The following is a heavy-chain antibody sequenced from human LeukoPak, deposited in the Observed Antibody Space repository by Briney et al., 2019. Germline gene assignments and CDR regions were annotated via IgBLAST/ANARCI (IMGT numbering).Heavy chain of an antibody. Sequence: VGSLRASCAASGFTFTDYWMHWVRQAPGKGLVWVSRVESVGTKAIYAETVQGRFTISRDNAKNSLYLQINSLRAEDTPVYYCARGGREHAFDIWGQGTMVTVSS. V-gene: IGHV3-74*01. J-gene: IGHJ3*02. D-gene: IGHD1-1*01. CDR2: VESVGTKA. CDR1: GFTFTDYW. CDR3: ARGGREHAFDI.